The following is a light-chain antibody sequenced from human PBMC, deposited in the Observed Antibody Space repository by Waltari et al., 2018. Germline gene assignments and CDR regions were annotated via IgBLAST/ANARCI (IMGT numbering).Light chain of an antibody. J-gene: IGKJ4*01. CDR3: QQYNSYSLLS. V-gene: IGKV1-5*03. Sequence: DIQMTQSPSTLSASVGARVIFSCRASQRISKWLAWYQQKPGKAPKLLIYKASTLESGVPSRFSGSRSGTEFTLTISSLQPEDFATYYCQQYNSYSLLSFGGGTKVEIK. CDR1: QRISKW. CDR2: KAS.